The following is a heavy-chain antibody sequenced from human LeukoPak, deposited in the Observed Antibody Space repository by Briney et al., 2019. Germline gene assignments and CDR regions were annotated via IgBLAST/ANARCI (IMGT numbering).Heavy chain of an antibody. CDR3: ARWDGKNYYYYGMDV. Sequence: GGSLRLSCAASGFTFSSYWMHWVRQAPGKGLVWVSRINSDGSSTSYADSVKGRFTISRDNAKNTLYLQMNSLRAEDTAVYYCARWDGKNYYYYGMDVWGQGTTVTVSS. CDR2: INSDGSST. CDR1: GFTFSSYW. J-gene: IGHJ6*02. V-gene: IGHV3-74*01. D-gene: IGHD1-14*01.